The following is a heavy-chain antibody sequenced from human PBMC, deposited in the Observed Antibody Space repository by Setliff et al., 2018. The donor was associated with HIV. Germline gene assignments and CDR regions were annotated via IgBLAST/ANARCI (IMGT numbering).Heavy chain of an antibody. CDR3: AREIPDYYDILTGYNIPNAFDI. J-gene: IGHJ3*02. Sequence: ASVKVSCKASGGTFTSYVISWVRQAPGQGLEWMGGIIPILGIASYSQKFQGRVTITADKSTSTAYMELSSLRSEDTAVYYCAREIPDYYDILTGYNIPNAFDIWGQGTMVTVSS. CDR1: GGTFTSYV. V-gene: IGHV1-69*10. D-gene: IGHD3-9*01. CDR2: IIPILGIA.